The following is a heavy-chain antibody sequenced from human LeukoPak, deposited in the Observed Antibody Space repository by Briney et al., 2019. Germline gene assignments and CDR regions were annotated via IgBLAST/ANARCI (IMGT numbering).Heavy chain of an antibody. Sequence: SETLSLTCTVSGGSISSSSYYWGWIRQPPGKGLEWIVSSYYSGSTYYNPSLKRRVTISVATSKHKFSLKLRSVTAADTAVYYCARHVDYGDANWFDPWGQGTLVTVSS. J-gene: IGHJ5*02. CDR2: SYYSGST. V-gene: IGHV4-39*01. D-gene: IGHD4-17*01. CDR3: ARHVDYGDANWFDP. CDR1: GGSISSSSYY.